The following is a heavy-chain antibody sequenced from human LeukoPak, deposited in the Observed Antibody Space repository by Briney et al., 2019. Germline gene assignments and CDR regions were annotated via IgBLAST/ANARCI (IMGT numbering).Heavy chain of an antibody. CDR2: INPNSGGT. J-gene: IGHJ3*02. CDR3: ARDPTQYGEYAKAAFDI. V-gene: IGHV1-2*02. D-gene: IGHD4-17*01. Sequence: ASVKVPCKASGYTFTGYYMHWVRQAPGQGLEWMGWINPNSGGTNYAQKFQGRVTMTRDTSISTAYMELSRLRSDDTAVYYCARDPTQYGEYAKAAFDIWGQGTMVTVSS. CDR1: GYTFTGYY.